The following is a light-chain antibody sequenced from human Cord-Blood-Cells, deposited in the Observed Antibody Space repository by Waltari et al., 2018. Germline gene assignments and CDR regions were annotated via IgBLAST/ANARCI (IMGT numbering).Light chain of an antibody. CDR3: NSRDSSGNHYV. J-gene: IGLJ1*01. CDR1: SLSSSY. V-gene: IGLV3-19*01. Sequence: SSELTQDPAVSVALGQTVRITCQGDSLSSSYATWYQQKPVQAPVLVIYGKNNRPSVIPDRFSGSSSGNTASLTITGAQAEDEADYYCNSRDSSGNHYVFGTGTKFTVL. CDR2: GKN.